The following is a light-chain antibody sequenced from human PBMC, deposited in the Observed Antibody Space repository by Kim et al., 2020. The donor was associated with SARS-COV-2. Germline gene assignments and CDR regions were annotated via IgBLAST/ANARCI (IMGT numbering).Light chain of an antibody. V-gene: IGLV2-23*02. J-gene: IGLJ2*01. CDR2: EVS. CDR1: RSAVGSYNL. Sequence: GQSSTSSCAGSRSAVGSYNLIAWYQQHRGEAPKFLLYEVSKRPSGISNRFSGSKSGNTASLTISGLQAGDEADYYCCSYADGGTLIFGGGTKVTVL. CDR3: CSYADGGTLI.